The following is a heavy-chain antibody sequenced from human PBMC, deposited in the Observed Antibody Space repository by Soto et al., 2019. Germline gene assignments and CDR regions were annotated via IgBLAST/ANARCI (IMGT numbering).Heavy chain of an antibody. Sequence: SETLSLTCTVSGDSISSSNYYWGWIRQPPGKGLEWIGSMYNGGSTYYNPSLKSRVTISVDTSMNQFSLELSSVTAADTAVYYCARLPLSRRDLDHSAQGTLVTVSS. D-gene: IGHD3-10*01. J-gene: IGHJ4*02. CDR3: ARLPLSRRDLDH. CDR2: MYNGGST. V-gene: IGHV4-39*01. CDR1: GDSISSSNYY.